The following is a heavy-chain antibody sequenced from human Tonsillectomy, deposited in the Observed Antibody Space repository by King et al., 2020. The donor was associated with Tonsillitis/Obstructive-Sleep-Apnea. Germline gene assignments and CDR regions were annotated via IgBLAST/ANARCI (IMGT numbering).Heavy chain of an antibody. J-gene: IGHJ4*02. V-gene: IGHV1-69*09. CDR2: IIPILDIA. Sequence: QLVQSGAEVKKPGSSVEVPCKASGGTFSSYAISWVRQAPGQGLEWRGRIIPILDIANYAQNFQGRVTITADKSTSTAYMELSSLRSEDTAVYYCARSVHHLVPLDCWGQGTLVTVSS. D-gene: IGHD6-6*01. CDR3: ARSVHHLVPLDC. CDR1: GGTFSSYA.